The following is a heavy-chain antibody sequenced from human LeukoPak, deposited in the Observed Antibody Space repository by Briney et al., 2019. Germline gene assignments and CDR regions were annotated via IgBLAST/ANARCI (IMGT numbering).Heavy chain of an antibody. CDR1: VDTFTGYY. Sequence: ASVKVSCKASVDTFTGYYMHWVRQAHGQGLEWMGRINPNSGGTNYAQKFQGRVTMTRDTSISTAYMELSRLRSDDTAVYYCAREGPDGDFDYWGQGTLVTVSS. J-gene: IGHJ4*02. CDR3: AREGPDGDFDY. CDR2: INPNSGGT. D-gene: IGHD4-17*01. V-gene: IGHV1-2*06.